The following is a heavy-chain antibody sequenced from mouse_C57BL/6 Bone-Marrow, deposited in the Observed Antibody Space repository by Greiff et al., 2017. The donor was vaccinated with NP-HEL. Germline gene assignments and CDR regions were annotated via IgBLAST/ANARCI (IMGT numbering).Heavy chain of an antibody. Sequence: EVHLVESGGGLVQPGGSLKLSCAASGFTFSDYYMYWVRQTPEKRLEWVAYISNGGGSTYYPDTVKGRFTISRDNAKNTLYLQMSRLKSEDTAMYYCARHGSIYGRVAYWGQGTLVTVSA. V-gene: IGHV5-12*01. D-gene: IGHD1-1*01. CDR1: GFTFSDYY. CDR3: ARHGSIYGRVAY. J-gene: IGHJ3*01. CDR2: ISNGGGST.